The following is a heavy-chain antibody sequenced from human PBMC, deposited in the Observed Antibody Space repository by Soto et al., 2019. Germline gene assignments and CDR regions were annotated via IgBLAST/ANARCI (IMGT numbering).Heavy chain of an antibody. CDR2: INPNSGGT. D-gene: IGHD3-22*01. CDR1: GYTFTGYY. V-gene: IGHV1-2*02. J-gene: IGHJ6*02. CDR3: ACRNYYDSSGYYHPYYYYGMDV. Sequence: ASVEVSCKXSGYTFTGYYMHWVRQAPGQGLEWMGWINPNSGGTNYAQKFQGRVTMTRDTSISTAYMELSRLRSDDTAVYYCACRNYYDSSGYYHPYYYYGMDVWGQGTTVTVSS.